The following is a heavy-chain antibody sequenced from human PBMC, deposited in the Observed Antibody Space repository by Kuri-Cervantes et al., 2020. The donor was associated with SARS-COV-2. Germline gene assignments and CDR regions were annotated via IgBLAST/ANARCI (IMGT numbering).Heavy chain of an antibody. Sequence: GGSLRLSFAASGFTFSGHWIHWVRQAPGKGLVWVSRINTDGSYTNKADSVKGRFTLSRDNAKNMLFLQMNSLRAEDTAVYYCVRDGDHWNFDYWGQGTLVTVSS. CDR3: VRDGDHWNFDY. J-gene: IGHJ4*02. CDR1: GFTFSGHW. V-gene: IGHV3-74*01. D-gene: IGHD1-1*01. CDR2: INTDGSYT.